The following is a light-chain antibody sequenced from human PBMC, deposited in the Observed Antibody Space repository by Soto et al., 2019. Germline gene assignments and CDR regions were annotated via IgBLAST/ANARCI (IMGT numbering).Light chain of an antibody. V-gene: IGKV3D-20*02. J-gene: IGKJ2*01. CDR3: QQRSNWPPYT. Sequence: EIVLTQSPDTLSLSPGERATLSCRASQSVSNTYLAWYQQKPGQAPRLLIYDASSRATGIPDRFSGSGSGTDFTLTISRLEPEDFAVYYCQQRSNWPPYTFGQGTKVDIK. CDR1: QSVSNTY. CDR2: DAS.